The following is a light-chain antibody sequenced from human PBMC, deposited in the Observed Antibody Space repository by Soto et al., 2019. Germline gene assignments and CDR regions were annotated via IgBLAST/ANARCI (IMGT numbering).Light chain of an antibody. CDR3: QSYDSSLSGWV. Sequence: QSVLTQPPSVSGAPGRRVTISCTGSSSNIGAGYDVHWYQQLPGTAPKLLISGNSNRPSGVPDRSSGSKSGTSAPLAITGLQAEDEADYYCQSYDSSLSGWVFGGGTKLTVL. J-gene: IGLJ3*02. CDR2: GNS. CDR1: SSNIGAGYD. V-gene: IGLV1-40*01.